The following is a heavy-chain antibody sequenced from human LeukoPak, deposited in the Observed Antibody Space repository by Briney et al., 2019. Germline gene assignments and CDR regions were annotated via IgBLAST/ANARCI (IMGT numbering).Heavy chain of an antibody. J-gene: IGHJ4*02. Sequence: PSETLSLTCAVYGRSFSGYYWSWIRQPPGKGLEWIGEINHSGSTNYNPSLKSRVTISVDTSKNQFSLKLSSVTAADTAVYYCARGGEIYGSGSYARYYFDYWGQGTLVTVSS. V-gene: IGHV4-34*01. CDR3: ARGGEIYGSGSYARYYFDY. CDR2: INHSGST. CDR1: GRSFSGYY. D-gene: IGHD3-10*01.